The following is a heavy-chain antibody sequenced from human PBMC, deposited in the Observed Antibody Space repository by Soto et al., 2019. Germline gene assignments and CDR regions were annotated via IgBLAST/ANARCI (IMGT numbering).Heavy chain of an antibody. Sequence: EVQLVESGGGLVQPGGSLRLSCAGSGFTFSGYWMHWVRQAPGKGPVWVSRLNPNGTFTNNADSVKGRFTISIENAKNTVYLQMNRLRADDTAVYYCARAGTSKTYWGHFYNWGPGTLVTVSS. CDR2: LNPNGTFT. CDR3: ARAGTSKTYWGHFYN. D-gene: IGHD2-8*02. CDR1: GFTFSGYW. J-gene: IGHJ4*02. V-gene: IGHV3-74*01.